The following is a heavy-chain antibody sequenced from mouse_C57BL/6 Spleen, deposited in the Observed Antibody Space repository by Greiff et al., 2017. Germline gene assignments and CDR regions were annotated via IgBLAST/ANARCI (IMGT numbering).Heavy chain of an antibody. D-gene: IGHD4-1*02. J-gene: IGHJ4*01. CDR2: IYPGDGDT. CDR1: GYAFSSSW. CDR3: ARPTGAYAMDY. Sequence: LQQSGPELVKPGASVKISCKASGYAFSSSWMNWVKQRPGKGLEWIGRIYPGDGDTNYNGKFKGKATLTAGKSSSTAYMQLSSLTSEDSAVYFCARPTGAYAMDYWGQGTSVTVAS. V-gene: IGHV1-82*01.